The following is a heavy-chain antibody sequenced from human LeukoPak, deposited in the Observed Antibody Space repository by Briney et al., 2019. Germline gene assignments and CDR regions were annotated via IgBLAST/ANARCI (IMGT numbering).Heavy chain of an antibody. V-gene: IGHV3-7*01. CDR3: VRDLGHSRHYFEY. D-gene: IGHD7-27*01. J-gene: IGHJ4*02. Sequence: GGSLRLSCAASGFTFNSFFLNWVRLTPGRELEWVACISQDGSETFYMDSVRGRFTISRDNTNNSLYLQMNSLRAEDTAVYFCVRDLGHSRHYFEYWGQGALVTVSS. CDR1: GFTFNSFF. CDR2: ISQDGSET.